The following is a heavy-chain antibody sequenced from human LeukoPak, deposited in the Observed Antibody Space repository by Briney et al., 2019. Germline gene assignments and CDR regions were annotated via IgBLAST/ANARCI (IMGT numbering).Heavy chain of an antibody. CDR2: INTDGTVT. CDR3: ATKQWLAPPPDS. J-gene: IGHJ4*02. Sequence: GGPLRLSCAASGFTFSKYWMLWVRQARGQGLESVSRINTDGTVTTYADSVKGRFTVSRDSADNTMFLQMNSVRDEDTAVYYCATKQWLAPPPDSWGQGTPVTVSS. D-gene: IGHD6-19*01. V-gene: IGHV3-74*01. CDR1: GFTFSKYW.